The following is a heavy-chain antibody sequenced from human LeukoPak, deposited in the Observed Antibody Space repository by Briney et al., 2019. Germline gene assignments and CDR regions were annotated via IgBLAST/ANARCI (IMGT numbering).Heavy chain of an antibody. CDR1: WFTLSSYC. Sequence: WGALRLSFSAPWFTLSSYCMDLGRQGPGKGVGWGGGFLYDGSNKYYADSVKGRFTISRDNSKNTLYLQMNSLRAEDTAVYYCAKDSHHYYDSSGYYYFDYWGQGTLVTVSS. D-gene: IGHD3-22*01. V-gene: IGHV3-30*18. CDR2: FLYDGSNK. CDR3: AKDSHHYYDSSGYYYFDY. J-gene: IGHJ4*02.